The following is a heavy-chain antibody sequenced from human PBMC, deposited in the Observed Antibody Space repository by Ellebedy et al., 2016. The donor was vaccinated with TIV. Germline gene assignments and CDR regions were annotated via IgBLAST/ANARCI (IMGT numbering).Heavy chain of an antibody. CDR2: ISSSGEFT. Sequence: LSLTCTVSGGSISSYYWSWIRQAPGKGLEWISYISSSGEFTSYADSVRGRFIFSKDNANNSLSLQMNSLTADDTAVYYCARVGDRDDYWGQGTLVIVSS. J-gene: IGHJ4*02. CDR3: ARVGDRDDY. D-gene: IGHD2-21*01. CDR1: GGSISSYY. V-gene: IGHV3-11*01.